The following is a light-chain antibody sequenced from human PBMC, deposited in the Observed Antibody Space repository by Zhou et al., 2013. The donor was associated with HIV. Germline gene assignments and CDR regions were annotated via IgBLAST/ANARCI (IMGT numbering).Light chain of an antibody. V-gene: IGKV3-15*01. J-gene: IGKJ4*01. CDR2: AAS. CDR3: QEYSNWPLLT. Sequence: VMTQSPATLSVSPGDRATLSCRASHNISTNLAWYQQKSGQAPRVLIYAASTRATDTPARFSGSGSGTEFTLVISSLKPEDFAVYFCQEYSNWPLLTFGGGTKVEI. CDR1: HNISTN.